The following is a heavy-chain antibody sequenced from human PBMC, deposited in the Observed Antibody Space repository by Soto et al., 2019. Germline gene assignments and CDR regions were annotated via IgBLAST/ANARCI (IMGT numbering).Heavy chain of an antibody. CDR2: ISGYNGNT. V-gene: IGHV1-18*01. Sequence: QVQLVQSGAEVKKPGASVKVSCKASGYTFTNYGISWVRQAPGQGPEWMGWISGYNGNTNYAQKLQGRVTRTTHTSTSTAYLELRSLRSDDTAVYYCARGGSSWSAEYYQHWGQGTLVIVSS. CDR3: ARGGSSWSAEYYQH. J-gene: IGHJ1*01. CDR1: GYTFTNYG. D-gene: IGHD6-13*01.